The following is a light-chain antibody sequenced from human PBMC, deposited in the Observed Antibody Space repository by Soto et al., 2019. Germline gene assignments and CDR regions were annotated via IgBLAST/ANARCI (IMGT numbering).Light chain of an antibody. Sequence: QLVLTQPASVSGSPGQSINISCTGTSSDVGTYNLVTWYQQHPDKAPKLRISEGSKRPSGVSNRFSGSKSGNTASLTISGLQAEDEADYYCCSYAGSNTDVFGTGTKLTVL. CDR2: EGS. CDR3: CSYAGSNTDV. J-gene: IGLJ1*01. V-gene: IGLV2-23*01. CDR1: SSDVGTYNL.